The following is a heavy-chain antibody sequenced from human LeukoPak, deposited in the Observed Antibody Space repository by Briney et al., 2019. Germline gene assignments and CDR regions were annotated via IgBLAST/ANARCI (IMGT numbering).Heavy chain of an antibody. D-gene: IGHD3-22*01. CDR2: INSDGSST. V-gene: IGHV3-74*01. J-gene: IGHJ3*02. CDR3: AYDSSGLRAFDI. Sequence: GGSLRLSCAASGFTFSSYWMHWVRHAPGKGLVWVSRINSDGSSTSYADSVKGRFTISRDNAKNTLYLQMNSLRAEDTAVYYCAYDSSGLRAFDIWGQGTMVTVSS. CDR1: GFTFSSYW.